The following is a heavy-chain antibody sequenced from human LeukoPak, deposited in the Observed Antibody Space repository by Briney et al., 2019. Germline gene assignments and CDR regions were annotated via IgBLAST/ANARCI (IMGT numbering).Heavy chain of an antibody. CDR2: ISSSSTYI. J-gene: IGHJ6*02. CDR3: ARHRLVVIPHAKSYYYYGLDV. Sequence: GGSLRLSCAATGFTFKKYGMNWVRQAPGKGLEWVSSISSSSTYIHYADSVKGRFTISRDNAQNSLFLQMNSLRAEDTAVYYCARHRLVVIPHAKSYYYYGLDVWGQGTTVTVSS. V-gene: IGHV3-21*01. CDR1: GFTFKKYG. D-gene: IGHD2-2*01.